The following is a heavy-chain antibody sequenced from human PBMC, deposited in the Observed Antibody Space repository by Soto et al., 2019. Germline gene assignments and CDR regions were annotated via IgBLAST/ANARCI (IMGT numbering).Heavy chain of an antibody. CDR1: GFTFSSYT. CDR2: INAGGANT. D-gene: IGHD6-19*01. J-gene: IGHJ4*02. CDR3: AKDLGGVPGTGDGFDY. Sequence: GGSLRLSCAASGFTFSSYTMSWVRQAPGKGLEWVSSINAGGANTWYADSVKGRFTISRDKSKNMVYLQMNSLRSEDTAIYYCAKDLGGVPGTGDGFDYWGQGTLVTVSS. V-gene: IGHV3-23*01.